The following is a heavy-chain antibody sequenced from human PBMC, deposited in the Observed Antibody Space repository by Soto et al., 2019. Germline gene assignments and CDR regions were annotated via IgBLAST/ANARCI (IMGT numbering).Heavy chain of an antibody. V-gene: IGHV4-39*01. D-gene: IGHD3-3*02. Sequence: QLQLQESGPGLVKPSATLSLTCTVSGGSISSSSYYWGWIRQPPGKGLEWIGSIYYSGSTYYTPSRKSRVTKPVDTSKNQFSPKLSSVTAADTAVYYCASPKIAFYNWFDPWGQGTLVTVSS. J-gene: IGHJ5*02. CDR3: ASPKIAFYNWFDP. CDR2: IYYSGST. CDR1: GGSISSSSYY.